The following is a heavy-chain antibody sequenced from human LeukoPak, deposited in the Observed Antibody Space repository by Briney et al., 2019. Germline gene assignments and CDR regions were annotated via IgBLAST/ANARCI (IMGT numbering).Heavy chain of an antibody. J-gene: IGHJ6*02. CDR1: GYTLTELS. CDR2: FDPEDGET. CDR3: ATDLLGYGSGNLYGMDV. V-gene: IGHV1-24*01. D-gene: IGHD3-10*01. Sequence: ASVKVSCKVSGYTLTELSMHWVRQAPGKGLEWMGGFDPEDGETIYAQKFQGRVTTTEDTSTDTAYMELSSLRSEDTAVYYCATDLLGYGSGNLYGMDVWGQGTTVTVSS.